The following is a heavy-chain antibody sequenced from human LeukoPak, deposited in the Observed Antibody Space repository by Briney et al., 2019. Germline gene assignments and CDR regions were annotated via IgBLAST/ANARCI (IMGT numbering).Heavy chain of an antibody. CDR2: ISWNSGSI. CDR3: AKGIEPIAAAGFDY. Sequence: GRSLRLSCAASGFTFDDYAMHWVRQAPGKGLEWVSGISWNSGSIGCADSVKGRFTISRDNAKNSLYLQMNSLRAEDTALYYCAKGIEPIAAAGFDYWGQGTLVTVSS. CDR1: GFTFDDYA. J-gene: IGHJ4*02. V-gene: IGHV3-9*01. D-gene: IGHD6-13*01.